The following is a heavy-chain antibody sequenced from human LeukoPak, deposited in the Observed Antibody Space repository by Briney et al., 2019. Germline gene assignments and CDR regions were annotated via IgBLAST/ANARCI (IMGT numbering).Heavy chain of an antibody. J-gene: IGHJ4*02. Sequence: ASVKVSCKPSGYTFSDYFIHWVRQAPGQGLEWMGWINPYSGVTNSAQKFQGRVTMTTDTSIRTVYMEVSRTRSDDTAVYYCVRGMAVSGTKIGFDYWGQGTVVTVSS. CDR1: GYTFSDYF. CDR2: INPYSGVT. D-gene: IGHD6-19*01. CDR3: VRGMAVSGTKIGFDY. V-gene: IGHV1-2*02.